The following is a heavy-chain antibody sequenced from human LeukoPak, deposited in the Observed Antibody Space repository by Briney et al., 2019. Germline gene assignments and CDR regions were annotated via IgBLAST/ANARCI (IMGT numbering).Heavy chain of an antibody. CDR2: ISSSSSYI. D-gene: IGHD3-9*01. V-gene: IGHV3-21*01. J-gene: IGHJ4*02. CDR3: ARDRYCDILTGGTGYFDY. Sequence: GGSLRLSCAASGFTFSSYSMNWVRQAPGKGLEWVSSISSSSSYIYYADSVKGRFTISRDNAKNSLYLQMNSLRAEDTAVYYCARDRYCDILTGGTGYFDYWGQGTLVTVSS. CDR1: GFTFSSYS.